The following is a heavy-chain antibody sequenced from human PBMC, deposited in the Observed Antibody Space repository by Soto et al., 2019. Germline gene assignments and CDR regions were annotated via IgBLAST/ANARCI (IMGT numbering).Heavy chain of an antibody. V-gene: IGHV1-18*01. CDR1: GYTFTSYG. J-gene: IGHJ4*02. D-gene: IGHD3-3*01. CDR3: ARDWDTIFGVVEITDY. Sequence: GASVKVSCKASGYTFTSYGISWVRQAPGQGLEWMGWISAYNGNTNYAQKLQGRVTMTTDTSTSTAYMELRSLRSDDTAVYYCARDWDTIFGVVEITDYWGQGTLVTVSS. CDR2: ISAYNGNT.